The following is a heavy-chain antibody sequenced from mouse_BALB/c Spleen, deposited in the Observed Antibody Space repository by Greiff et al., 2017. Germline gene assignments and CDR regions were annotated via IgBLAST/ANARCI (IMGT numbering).Heavy chain of an antibody. CDR3: ARGGYDYYY. CDR2: IYPGDGDT. D-gene: IGHD2-4*01. CDR1: GYTFTSYW. V-gene: IGHV1-87*01. Sequence: QVQLKQSGAELARPGASVKLSCKASGYTFTSYWMQWVKQRPGQGLEWIGAIYPGDGDTRYTQKFKGKATLTADKSSSTAYMQLSSLASEDSAVYYCARGGYDYYYWGQGTTLTVSS. J-gene: IGHJ2*01.